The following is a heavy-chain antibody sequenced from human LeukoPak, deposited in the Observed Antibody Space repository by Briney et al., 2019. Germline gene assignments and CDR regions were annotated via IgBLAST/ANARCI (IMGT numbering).Heavy chain of an antibody. CDR1: EFTFSRYA. D-gene: IGHD5-24*01. CDR2: ISYHGVDK. CDR3: ARAVPTIHHMDV. J-gene: IGHJ6*03. V-gene: IGHV3-30*14. Sequence: PGRPLRLSCAASEFTFSRYAMHWVRQAPGKGLEWLAVISYHGVDKFYRASVRGRFTISRDNVENTLFLQLDNLSSEDSGVYFCARAVPTIHHMDVWGKGTTVTVSS.